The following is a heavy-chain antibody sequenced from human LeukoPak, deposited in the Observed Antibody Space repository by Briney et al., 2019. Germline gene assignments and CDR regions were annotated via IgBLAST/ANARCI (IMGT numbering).Heavy chain of an antibody. D-gene: IGHD6-13*01. CDR1: GFAFSSRA. Sequence: GGSLRLSCAASGFAFSSRAIHWVRQAPGKGLEWVAVVSDDGGNKYYADAVKGRFTISRDNSKSTVSLQMNSLGAEDAAVYYCARGGHSSSWYMDDCWGQGTLVTVSS. CDR3: ARGGHSSSWYMDDC. CDR2: VSDDGGNK. J-gene: IGHJ4*02. V-gene: IGHV3-30-3*01.